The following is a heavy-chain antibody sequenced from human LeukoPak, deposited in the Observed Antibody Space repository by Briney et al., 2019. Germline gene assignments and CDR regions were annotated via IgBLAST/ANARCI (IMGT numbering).Heavy chain of an antibody. CDR2: IYTSGST. CDR3: ARANYPYCSSTSCYLDI. J-gene: IGHJ3*02. D-gene: IGHD2-2*01. CDR1: GGSISSYY. Sequence: SETLSLTCTVSGGSISSYYWSWIRQPAGKGLEWIGRIYTSGSTHYNPSLKSRVTMSVDTSKNQFSLKLSSVTAADTAVYYCARANYPYCSSTSCYLDIWGQGTMVTVSS. V-gene: IGHV4-4*07.